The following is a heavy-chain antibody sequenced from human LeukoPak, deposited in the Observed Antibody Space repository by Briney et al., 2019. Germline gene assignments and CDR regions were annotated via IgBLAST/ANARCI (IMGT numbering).Heavy chain of an antibody. CDR3: AKDHYREVAGYYYMDV. J-gene: IGHJ6*03. CDR2: ISDTGNT. D-gene: IGHD1-26*01. Sequence: PGGSLRLSCAAPGFTLSSYAMSWVRQAPGKGLEWVSAISDTGNTYHADSVKGRFTISRDNSKNTLYLQMNSLRAEDTAVYYCAKDHYREVAGYYYMDVWGKGTTVTISS. CDR1: GFTLSSYA. V-gene: IGHV3-23*01.